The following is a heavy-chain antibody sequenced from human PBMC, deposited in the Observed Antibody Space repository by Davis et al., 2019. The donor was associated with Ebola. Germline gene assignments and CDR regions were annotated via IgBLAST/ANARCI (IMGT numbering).Heavy chain of an antibody. V-gene: IGHV4-59*01. J-gene: IGHJ4*02. CDR2: VSSSGST. Sequence: MPSETLSLTCTVSGGSMSSYYWSRFRQTPGKGLEWIGYVSSSGSTNYNSSLESRVTISVDTSKNQFSLKLRSVTAADTAVYYCARGKTYSVYWGQGTLVTVSS. CDR3: ARGKTYSVY. CDR1: GGSMSSYY.